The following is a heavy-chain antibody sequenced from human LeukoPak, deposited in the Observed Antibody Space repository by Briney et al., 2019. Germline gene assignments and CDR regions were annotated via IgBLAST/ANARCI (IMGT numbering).Heavy chain of an antibody. Sequence: GGSLRLSCAASGFTFSSYSMNWVRQAPGKGLEWVSSISSSSYIYYADSVKGRFTISRDNAKNSLYLQMNSLRAEDTAVYYCARDLSGSPWTYYYYGMDVWGQGTTVTVSS. D-gene: IGHD1-26*01. V-gene: IGHV3-21*01. J-gene: IGHJ6*02. CDR1: GFTFSSYS. CDR2: ISSSSYI. CDR3: ARDLSGSPWTYYYYGMDV.